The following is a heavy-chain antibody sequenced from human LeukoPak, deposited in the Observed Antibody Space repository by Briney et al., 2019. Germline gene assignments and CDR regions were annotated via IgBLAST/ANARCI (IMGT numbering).Heavy chain of an antibody. J-gene: IGHJ4*02. Sequence: GGSLRLSCAASGFTASSNYMSWVRQAPGKGLEWVSVIYSGGSTYYADSVKGRFTISRDNSKNTLYLQMNSLRAEDTAVYYCATATSGRVVGAALAFDYWGQGTLVTVSS. CDR2: IYSGGST. CDR1: GFTASSNY. V-gene: IGHV3-66*02. D-gene: IGHD1-26*01. CDR3: ATATSGRVVGAALAFDY.